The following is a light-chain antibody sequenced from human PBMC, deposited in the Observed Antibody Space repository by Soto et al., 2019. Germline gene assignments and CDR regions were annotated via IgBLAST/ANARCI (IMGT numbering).Light chain of an antibody. CDR2: GAS. CDR1: QSVSSNY. Sequence: EIALTQSPGTLSLSPGERATLSCRAGQSVSSNYLAWYQLKPGQAPRLLMYGASSRATGIPDRISGRGSGTDFTLTISRLEPEDFAVYYCHQYGSSPATFGQGTEVEIK. V-gene: IGKV3-20*01. J-gene: IGKJ1*01. CDR3: HQYGSSPAT.